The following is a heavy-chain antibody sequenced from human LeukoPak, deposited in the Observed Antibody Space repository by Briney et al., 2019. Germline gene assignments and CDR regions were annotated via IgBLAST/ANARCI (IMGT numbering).Heavy chain of an antibody. J-gene: IGHJ4*02. CDR1: GFTFSSYW. Sequence: PGRSLRPSCAASGFTFSSYWMHWVRQAPGKGLVWVSRINTDGSSTSYADSVKGRFTISRDNAKNTLYLQMSSLGAEDTAVYYCASHRVYGYYFDYWGQGTLVTVSS. CDR2: INTDGSST. V-gene: IGHV3-74*01. D-gene: IGHD3-10*01. CDR3: ASHRVYGYYFDY.